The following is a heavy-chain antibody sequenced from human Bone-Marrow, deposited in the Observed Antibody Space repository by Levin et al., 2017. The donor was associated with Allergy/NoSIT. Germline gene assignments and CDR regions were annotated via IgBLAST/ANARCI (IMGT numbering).Heavy chain of an antibody. J-gene: IGHJ4*02. Sequence: ASVKVSCKASGDTLSKSPINWVRQAPGQGLEWMGGIIPIFGTVNYAQKFQGRVTITADKSTSTVYMELSSLRSEDTAVYYCGWWAGSLSTRSDFWSGPYDYWGQGTLVTVSS. CDR2: IIPIFGTV. D-gene: IGHD3-3*01. CDR1: GDTLSKSP. CDR3: GWWAGSLSTRSDFWSGPYDY. V-gene: IGHV1-69*06.